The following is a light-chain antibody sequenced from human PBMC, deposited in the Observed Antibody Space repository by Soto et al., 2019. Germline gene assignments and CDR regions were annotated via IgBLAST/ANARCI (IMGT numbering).Light chain of an antibody. V-gene: IGKV3-20*01. CDR2: GAS. CDR3: QQYSSSPIT. CDR1: HSFSSTY. J-gene: IGKJ5*01. Sequence: EIVLTQSPGTLSLSPGERATLSCRAIHSFSSTYLGWYQQKPGQAPRLLIDGASSRATGIPDRFSGGGSGTDFSLTISRLDPEDFAVYYCQQYSSSPITFGQGTRLEI.